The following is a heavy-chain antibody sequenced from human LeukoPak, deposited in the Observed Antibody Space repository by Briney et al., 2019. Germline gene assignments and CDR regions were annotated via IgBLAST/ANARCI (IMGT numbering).Heavy chain of an antibody. V-gene: IGHV5-51*03. D-gene: IGHD2-2*01. CDR2: IYPGGSDT. CDR3: ARGYCSSTSCYGDAFDI. J-gene: IGHJ3*02. CDR1: GYSFTSYW. Sequence: GGSLKISCKGSGYSFTSYWIGWVRQMPGKGLEWMGIIYPGGSDTRYSPSFQGQVTISADKSISTAYLQWSSLKASDTAMYYCARGYCSSTSCYGDAFDIWGQGTMVTVSS.